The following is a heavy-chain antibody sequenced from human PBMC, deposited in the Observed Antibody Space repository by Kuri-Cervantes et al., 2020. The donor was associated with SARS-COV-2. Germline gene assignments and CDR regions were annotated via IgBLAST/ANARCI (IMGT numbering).Heavy chain of an antibody. J-gene: IGHJ4*02. CDR2: MSDSGST. D-gene: IGHD3-3*01. CDR3: AKVGSGYYFDY. V-gene: IGHV4-59*11. Sequence: SATLSLTCTVSGGSISSHYWSWIRQPPGKGLEWIGYMSDSGSTYYSPSLKSRVTISVDTSKNQFSLQLTSVTAADTAVYYCAKVGSGYYFDYWGQGTLVTVSS. CDR1: GGSISSHY.